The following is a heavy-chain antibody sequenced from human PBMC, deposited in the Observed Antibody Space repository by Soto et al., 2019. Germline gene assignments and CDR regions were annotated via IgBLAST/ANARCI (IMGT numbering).Heavy chain of an antibody. CDR1: GGSFSGYY. CDR3: ARAGYSAMYSSGWYGDWFDP. V-gene: IGHV4-34*01. Sequence: PSETLSLTCAVYGGSFSGYYWSWIRQPPGKGLEWIGEINHSGSTNYNPSLKSRVTISVDTSKNQFSLKLSSVTAADTAVYYCARAGYSAMYSSGWYGDWFDPWGQGTLVTVS. J-gene: IGHJ5*02. D-gene: IGHD6-19*01. CDR2: INHSGST.